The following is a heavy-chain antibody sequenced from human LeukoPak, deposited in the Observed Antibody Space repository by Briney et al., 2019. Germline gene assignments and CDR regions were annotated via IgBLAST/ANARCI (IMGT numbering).Heavy chain of an antibody. CDR3: ATDAGQQLVRYTLDY. CDR2: INPNSGGT. Sequence: ASVKVSCKASGYTFTGHYMHWVRQAPGQGLEWMGWINPNSGGTNYAQKFQGRVTMTRDTSISTAYMELSRLRSDDTAVYYCATDAGQQLVRYTLDYWGQGTLVTVSS. J-gene: IGHJ4*02. D-gene: IGHD6-13*01. CDR1: GYTFTGHY. V-gene: IGHV1-2*02.